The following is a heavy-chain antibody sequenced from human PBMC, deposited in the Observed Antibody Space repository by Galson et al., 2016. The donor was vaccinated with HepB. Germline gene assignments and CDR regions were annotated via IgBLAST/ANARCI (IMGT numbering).Heavy chain of an antibody. D-gene: IGHD4-11*01. V-gene: IGHV3-30*18. Sequence: SLRLSCAASGFTFSSYGMHWVRQAPGKGLEWVSVISYDGTKSYYEDSVKGRFTISRDNSKNTLFLKMNSLRAEDTAVYYCAKDYTLYLTTVTQITDHWGQGTLVTVSS. CDR2: ISYDGTKS. CDR1: GFTFSSYG. CDR3: AKDYTLYLTTVTQITDH. J-gene: IGHJ4*02.